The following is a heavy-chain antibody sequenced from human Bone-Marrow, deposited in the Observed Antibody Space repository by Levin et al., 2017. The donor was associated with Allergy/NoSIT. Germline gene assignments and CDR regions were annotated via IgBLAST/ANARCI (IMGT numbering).Heavy chain of an antibody. Sequence: GESLKISCAASGFTVSSNYMSWVRQAPGKGLEWVSVIYSGGSTYYADSVKGRFTISRDNSKNTLYLQMNSLRAEDTAVYYCARDRRDGDKYYFDYWGQGTLVTVSS. D-gene: IGHD4-17*01. CDR2: IYSGGST. V-gene: IGHV3-53*01. CDR1: GFTVSSNY. J-gene: IGHJ4*02. CDR3: ARDRRDGDKYYFDY.